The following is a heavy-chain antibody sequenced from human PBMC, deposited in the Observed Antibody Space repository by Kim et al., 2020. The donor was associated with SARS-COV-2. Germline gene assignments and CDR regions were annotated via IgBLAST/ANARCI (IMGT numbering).Heavy chain of an antibody. J-gene: IGHJ4*02. CDR2: INHSGST. D-gene: IGHD2-2*01. V-gene: IGHV4-34*01. CDR1: GGSFSGYY. CDR3: ARGPGVPAATRPFDY. Sequence: SETLSLTCAVYGGSFSGYYWSWIRQPPGKGLEWIGEINHSGSTNYNPSLKSRVTISVDTSKNQFSLKLSSVTAADTAVYYCARGPGVPAATRPFDYWGQGTLVTVSS.